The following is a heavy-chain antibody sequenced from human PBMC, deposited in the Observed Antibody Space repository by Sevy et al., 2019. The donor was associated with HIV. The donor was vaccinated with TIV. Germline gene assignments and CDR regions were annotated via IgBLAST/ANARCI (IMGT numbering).Heavy chain of an antibody. V-gene: IGHV3-23*01. CDR2: ISGSGGST. CDR1: GFTFSSYA. Sequence: GGSLRLSCAASGFTFSSYAMSWVRQAPGKGLEWVSGISGSGGSTVHADSVKGRFTIPRDNSKNTLYLQVNSLRAEDTAVYYCAKDRSPYYYYGMDVWGQGTTVTVSS. J-gene: IGHJ6*02. D-gene: IGHD3-10*01. CDR3: AKDRSPYYYYGMDV.